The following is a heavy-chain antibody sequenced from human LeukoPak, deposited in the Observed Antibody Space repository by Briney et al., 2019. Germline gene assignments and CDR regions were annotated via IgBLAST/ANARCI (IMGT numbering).Heavy chain of an antibody. D-gene: IGHD3-10*01. CDR1: GYSFTTYW. V-gene: IGHV5-51*01. CDR3: ARLGYHYGSGSYFGY. J-gene: IGHJ4*02. CDR2: IYPGDSDT. Sequence: KPGESLKISCRGSGYSFTTYWIGWVRQMPGKGLEWMGIIYPGDSDTRYTPSFQGQVTMSADKSINTAYLQWSSLKASDTAMYYCARLGYHYGSGSYFGYWGQGTLVTVSS.